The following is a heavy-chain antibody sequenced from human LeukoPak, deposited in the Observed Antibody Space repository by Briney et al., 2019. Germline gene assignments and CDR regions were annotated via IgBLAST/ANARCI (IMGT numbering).Heavy chain of an antibody. D-gene: IGHD3-10*01. CDR1: GFTFSSYG. Sequence: GRSLRLSCAASGFTFSSYGMHWVRQAPGKGLEWAAVISYDGSNKYYADSVKGRFTISRDNSKNTLYLQMNSLRAEDTAVYYCAKDFSMVRGVISDNFDYWGQGTLVTVSS. CDR3: AKDFSMVRGVISDNFDY. CDR2: ISYDGSNK. J-gene: IGHJ4*02. V-gene: IGHV3-30*18.